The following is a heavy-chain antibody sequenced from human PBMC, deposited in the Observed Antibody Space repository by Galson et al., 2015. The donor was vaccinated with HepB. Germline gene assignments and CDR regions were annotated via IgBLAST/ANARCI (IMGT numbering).Heavy chain of an antibody. Sequence: SVKVSCKASGGTFSSYAISWVRQAPGQGLEWMGGIIPIFGTANYAQKFQGRVTITADESTSTAYMELSSLRSEDTAVYYCARDDFHHHCSSTSCYVGWYYYYYMDVWGKGTTVTVSS. J-gene: IGHJ6*03. V-gene: IGHV1-69*13. D-gene: IGHD2-2*01. CDR3: ARDDFHHHCSSTSCYVGWYYYYYMDV. CDR1: GGTFSSYA. CDR2: IIPIFGTA.